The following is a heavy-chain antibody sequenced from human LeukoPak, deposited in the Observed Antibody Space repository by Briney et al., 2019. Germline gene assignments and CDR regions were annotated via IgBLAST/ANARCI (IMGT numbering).Heavy chain of an antibody. CDR3: ARLSQTPDYYTLGGYYYLGY. D-gene: IGHD3-10*01. J-gene: IGHJ4*02. CDR2: MNPNTGRT. Sequence: ASVKVSCKAPRYTFTSYDINWVREAAGHRLEWMGWMNPNTGRTGYAQKFQGRITMTRDTSINTAYMELTNLRSEDTAIYYCARLSQTPDYYTLGGYYYLGYWGQGTPVTVSS. CDR1: RYTFTSYD. V-gene: IGHV1-8*01.